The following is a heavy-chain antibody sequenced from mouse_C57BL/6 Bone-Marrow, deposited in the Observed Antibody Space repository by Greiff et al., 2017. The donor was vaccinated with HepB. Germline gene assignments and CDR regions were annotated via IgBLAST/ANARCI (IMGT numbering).Heavy chain of an antibody. CDR1: GYTFTDYY. J-gene: IGHJ3*01. V-gene: IGHV1-19*01. CDR3: ARGYDSIAY. D-gene: IGHD2-4*01. CDR2: INPYNGGT. Sequence: EVQLQQSGPVLVKPGASVKMSCKASGYTFTDYYMNWVKQSHGKSLEWIGVINPYNGGTSYNQKFKGKVTLTVDKSSSTAYMELNSLTSEDSAVYYCARGYDSIAYWGQGTLVTVSA.